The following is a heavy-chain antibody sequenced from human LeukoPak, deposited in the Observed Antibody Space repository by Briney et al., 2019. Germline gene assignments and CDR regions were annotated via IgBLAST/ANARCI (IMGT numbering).Heavy chain of an antibody. V-gene: IGHV3-9*01. Sequence: GGSLRLSCAASGFTFDDYAMHWVRHAPGKGLEWVSGISWNSGSIGYADSVKGRFTISRDNAKNSLYLQMNSLRAEDTALYYCAKDLGSRYYYYGMDVWGQGTTVTVSS. J-gene: IGHJ6*02. CDR2: ISWNSGSI. CDR1: GFTFDDYA. CDR3: AKDLGSRYYYYGMDV. D-gene: IGHD6-13*01.